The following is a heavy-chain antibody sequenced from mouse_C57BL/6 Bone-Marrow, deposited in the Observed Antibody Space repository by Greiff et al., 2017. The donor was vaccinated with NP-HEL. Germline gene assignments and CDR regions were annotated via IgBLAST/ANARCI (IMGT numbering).Heavy chain of an antibody. CDR2: SRNKANDYTT. D-gene: IGHD2-4*01. Sequence: EVQRVESGGGLVQSGRSLRLSCATSGFTFSDFYMEWVRQAPGKGLEWIAASRNKANDYTTEYSASVKGRFIVSRDTSQSILYLQMNALRAEDTAIYYCARDAYDYLFAYWGQGTLVTVSA. CDR1: GFTFSDFY. J-gene: IGHJ3*01. V-gene: IGHV7-1*01. CDR3: ARDAYDYLFAY.